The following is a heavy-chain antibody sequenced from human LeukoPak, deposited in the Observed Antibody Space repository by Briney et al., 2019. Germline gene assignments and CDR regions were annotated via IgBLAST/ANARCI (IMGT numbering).Heavy chain of an antibody. V-gene: IGHV1-69*05. Sequence: VASVKVSCKASGGTFSSDAISWVRQAPGQGLEWMGRIIPIFGTANYAQKFQGRVTITTDESTSTAYMELSSLRSEDTAVYYCARAPGYSGYADFDYWGQGTLVTVSS. CDR3: ARAPGYSGYADFDY. CDR2: IIPIFGTA. CDR1: GGTFSSDA. D-gene: IGHD5-12*01. J-gene: IGHJ4*02.